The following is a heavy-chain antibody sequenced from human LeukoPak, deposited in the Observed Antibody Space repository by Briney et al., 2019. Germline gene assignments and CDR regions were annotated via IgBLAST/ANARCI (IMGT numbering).Heavy chain of an antibody. V-gene: IGHV3-48*01. CDR3: AKDIRYYYGSGNNDY. J-gene: IGHJ4*02. Sequence: TGGSLRLSCAASGFTFSSYSMNWVRQAPGKGLEWVSYISSSSSTMYYADSVKGRFTISRDNAKNSLYLQMNSLRAEDTAVYYCAKDIRYYYGSGNNDYWGQGTLVTVSS. D-gene: IGHD3-10*01. CDR2: ISSSSSTM. CDR1: GFTFSSYS.